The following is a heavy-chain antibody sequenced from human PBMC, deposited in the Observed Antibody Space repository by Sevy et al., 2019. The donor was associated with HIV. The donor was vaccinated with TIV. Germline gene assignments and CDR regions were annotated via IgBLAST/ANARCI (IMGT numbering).Heavy chain of an antibody. CDR2: FYYSGST. D-gene: IGHD2-21*01. CDR1: GGSISSYY. J-gene: IGHJ5*02. Sequence: SETLSLTCTVSGGSISSYYWSWIRQPPGKGLEWIGYFYYSGSTNYNPSLKSRVTISVDTSKNQFSLKLSSVTAADTAVYYCARVGEGWFDPWGQGTLVTVSS. CDR3: ARVGEGWFDP. V-gene: IGHV4-59*01.